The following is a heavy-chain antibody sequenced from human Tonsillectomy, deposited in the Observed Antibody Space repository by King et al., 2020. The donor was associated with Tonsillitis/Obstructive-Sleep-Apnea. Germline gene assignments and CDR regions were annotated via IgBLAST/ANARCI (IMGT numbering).Heavy chain of an antibody. CDR3: ASGVSAASGNDYYYYIDV. D-gene: IGHD2-2*01. CDR2: INHSGST. V-gene: IGHV4-34*01. J-gene: IGHJ6*03. Sequence: VQLQQWGAGLLKPSETLSLTCAVYNESLSGYYWSWIRQPPGTGLEWIGEINHSGSTNYNPSLKSRVTISVDTSKNQFSLKLRSVPAADTAVYYCASGVSAASGNDYYYYIDVWGKGTTVTVSS. CDR1: NESLSGYY.